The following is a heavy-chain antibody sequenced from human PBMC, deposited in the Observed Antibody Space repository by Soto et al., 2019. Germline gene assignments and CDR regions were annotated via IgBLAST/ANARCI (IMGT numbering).Heavy chain of an antibody. D-gene: IGHD2-8*01. CDR1: GFTFSSYV. CDR2: ISGSGS. Sequence: GGSLRLSCAASGFTFSSYVMSWVRQAPGKGLEWVSGISGSGSYYTDSVKGRFTISRDNSKNTLYLQMNSLRVEDTAVYYCAKGMASWTFDIWGQGTMVTVSS. CDR3: AKGMASWTFDI. J-gene: IGHJ3*02. V-gene: IGHV3-23*01.